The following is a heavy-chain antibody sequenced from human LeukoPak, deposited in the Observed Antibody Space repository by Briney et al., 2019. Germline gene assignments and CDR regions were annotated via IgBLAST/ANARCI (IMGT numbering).Heavy chain of an antibody. CDR1: SGSINGYY. Sequence: SETLSLTCTVSSGSINGYYWSWIRQPPGKGLEWVGYISYSGSTNYNPSLKSRVTISVDTSKNQFSLKPSSVTAADTAIYYCARDGRAGSLFAYWGQGTLVTVSS. CDR3: ARDGRAGSLFAY. D-gene: IGHD6-19*01. V-gene: IGHV4-59*01. CDR2: ISYSGST. J-gene: IGHJ4*02.